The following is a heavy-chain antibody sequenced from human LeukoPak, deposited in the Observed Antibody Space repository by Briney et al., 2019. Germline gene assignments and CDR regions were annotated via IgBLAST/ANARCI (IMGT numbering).Heavy chain of an antibody. CDR1: GYTFTGYY. CDR3: ARVSYYYDSSGYYYFDY. Sequence: ASVKVSCKASGYTFTGYYIHWVRQAPGQGLEWMGWINPNSGGTNYAQKFQGRVTMTRDTSISTAYMELSRLRSDDTAVYYCARVSYYYDSSGYYYFDYWGQGTLVTVSS. J-gene: IGHJ4*02. V-gene: IGHV1-2*02. CDR2: INPNSGGT. D-gene: IGHD3-22*01.